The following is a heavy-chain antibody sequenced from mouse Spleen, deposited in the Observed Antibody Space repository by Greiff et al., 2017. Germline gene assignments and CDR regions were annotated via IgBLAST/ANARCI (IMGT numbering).Heavy chain of an antibody. D-gene: IGHD4-1*02. Sequence: VQRVESGAELARPGASVKMSCKASGYTFTSYTMHWVKQRPGQGLEWIGYINPSSGYTKYNQKFKDKATLTADKSSSTAYMQLSSLTSEDSAVYYCAIQLGRGYFDYWGQGTTLTVSS. J-gene: IGHJ2*01. CDR3: AIQLGRGYFDY. V-gene: IGHV1-4*01. CDR1: GYTFTSYT. CDR2: INPSSGYT.